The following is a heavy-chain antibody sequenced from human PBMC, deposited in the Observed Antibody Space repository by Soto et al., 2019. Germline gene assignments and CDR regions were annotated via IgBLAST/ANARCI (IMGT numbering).Heavy chain of an antibody. D-gene: IGHD2-15*01. CDR2: IIPIYGTA. V-gene: IGHV1-69*13. CDR1: GGILSSYV. CDR3: ARGDCSGGSCYAGIDY. J-gene: IGHJ4*02. Sequence: ASVKVSCKASGGILSSYVISWVRQAPGQGLEWMGGIIPIYGTANYAEKFQGRVTITADESTSTAYMELSRLRSEDTAMYYCARGDCSGGSCYAGIDYWGQGTLVTVSS.